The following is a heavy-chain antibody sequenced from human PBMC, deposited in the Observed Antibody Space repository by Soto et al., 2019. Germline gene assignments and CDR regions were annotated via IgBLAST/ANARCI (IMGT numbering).Heavy chain of an antibody. CDR3: ARRPPYYFDS. V-gene: IGHV4-39*01. CDR2: IYYSGNT. J-gene: IGHJ4*02. Sequence: SETLSLTCSVSGGSISSGYYYWSWIRQPPGKGLEWIGNIYYSGNTYYNASLNSRVTISVDTSKHQFSLKLSSVTAADTAVYYCARRPPYYFDSWGQGTLVTVSS. CDR1: GGSISSGYYY.